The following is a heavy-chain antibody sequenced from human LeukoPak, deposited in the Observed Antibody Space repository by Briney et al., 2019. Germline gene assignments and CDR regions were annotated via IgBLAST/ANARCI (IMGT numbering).Heavy chain of an antibody. J-gene: IGHJ6*02. V-gene: IGHV4-34*01. Sequence: SETLSLTCAVYGGSFSGYYWSWIRQPPGKGLEWIGEINHSGSTNYNPSLKSRVTISVDTSKNQFSLKLSSVTAADTAVYYCARLFISSYGYYYYGMDVWGQGTTVTVSS. CDR3: ARLFISSYGYYYYGMDV. CDR1: GGSFSGYY. D-gene: IGHD5-18*01. CDR2: INHSGST.